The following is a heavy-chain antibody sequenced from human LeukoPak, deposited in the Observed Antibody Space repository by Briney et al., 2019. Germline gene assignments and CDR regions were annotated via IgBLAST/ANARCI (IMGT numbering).Heavy chain of an antibody. Sequence: GGSLRLSCVASGFSFSSHWMHWVRQAPGKGLVWVSRINGDESRTFFADSVRGRFTISRDNAKNTVYLEVNSLTDEDTAVYFCARGAWTAYYFDYWGQGTVVTVSS. V-gene: IGHV3-74*01. CDR2: INGDESRT. J-gene: IGHJ4*02. CDR3: ARGAWTAYYFDY. D-gene: IGHD3/OR15-3a*01. CDR1: GFSFSSHW.